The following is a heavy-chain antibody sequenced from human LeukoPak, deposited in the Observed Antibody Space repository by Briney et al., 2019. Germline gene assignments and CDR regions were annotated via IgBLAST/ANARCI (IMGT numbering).Heavy chain of an antibody. V-gene: IGHV1-8*03. D-gene: IGHD3-22*01. CDR3: ARGLWLLHYDAFDI. CDR1: GYTFTSYD. Sequence: ASVKVSCKASGYTFTSYDINWVRQATGQGLEWMGWMNPNSGNTGYAQKFQGRVTITRNTSISTAYMELSSLRSEDTAVYYCARGLWLLHYDAFDIWGQGTMVTVSS. CDR2: MNPNSGNT. J-gene: IGHJ3*02.